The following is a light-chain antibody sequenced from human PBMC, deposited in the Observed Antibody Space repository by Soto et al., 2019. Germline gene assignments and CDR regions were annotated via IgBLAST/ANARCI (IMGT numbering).Light chain of an antibody. V-gene: IGKV2-30*02. CDR2: KVS. Sequence: DVVMTQSPLSLPVTLGQPASISCRSSQSLVHSDGNTYLNWVQQRPGQSPRRLIYKVSNRDSGVPERCSGSASSTDFTLKISRVEAEDVGIYYGKQGARWAPGYTFGQGKKLVIK. CDR1: QSLVHSDGNTY. CDR3: KQGARWAPGYT. J-gene: IGKJ2*01.